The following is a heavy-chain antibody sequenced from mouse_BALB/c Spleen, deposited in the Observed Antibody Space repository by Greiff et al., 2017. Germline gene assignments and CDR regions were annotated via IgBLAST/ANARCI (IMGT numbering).Heavy chain of an antibody. Sequence: QVQLQQSGAELVRPGVSVKISCKGSGYTFTDYAMHWVKQSHAKSLEWIGVISTYYGDASYNQKFKGKATMTVDKSSSTAYMELARLTSEDSAIYYCARNNGYYPYWYFDVWGAGTTVTVSS. CDR3: ARNNGYYPYWYFDV. V-gene: IGHV1S137*01. D-gene: IGHD2-3*01. J-gene: IGHJ1*01. CDR1: GYTFTDYA. CDR2: ISTYYGDA.